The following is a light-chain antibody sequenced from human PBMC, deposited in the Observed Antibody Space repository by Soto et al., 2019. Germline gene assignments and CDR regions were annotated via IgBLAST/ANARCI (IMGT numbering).Light chain of an antibody. CDR1: QSVSSY. J-gene: IGKJ3*01. Sequence: EIVLTQSPATLSLSPGERATLSCRASQSVSSYLAWYQQKPGQAPRLLIYDASNRATGSPARFSGSGSGTDFALTISSLEPEDLAVYYCQQRCNWPPFTFGPGTKVDIK. CDR3: QQRCNWPPFT. CDR2: DAS. V-gene: IGKV3-11*01.